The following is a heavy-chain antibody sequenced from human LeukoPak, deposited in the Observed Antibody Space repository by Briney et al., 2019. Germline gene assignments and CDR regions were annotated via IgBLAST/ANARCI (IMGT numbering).Heavy chain of an antibody. CDR2: IYYSGST. CDR1: GVSISSYY. D-gene: IGHD6-19*01. J-gene: IGHJ4*02. CDR3: ARGPLSSGWYYFDY. V-gene: IGHV4-59*01. Sequence: PSETLSLTCTVSGVSISSYYWSWIRQPPGKGLEWIGYIYYSGSTNYNPSLKSRVTISVNTSKNQFSLKLSSVTAADTAVYYCARGPLSSGWYYFDYWGQGTLVTVSS.